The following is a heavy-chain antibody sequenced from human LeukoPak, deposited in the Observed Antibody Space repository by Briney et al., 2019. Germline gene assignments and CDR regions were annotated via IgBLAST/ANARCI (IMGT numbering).Heavy chain of an antibody. D-gene: IGHD6-13*01. Sequence: SQTLSLTCTVPGGSISSGPYYWNWIRQPAGKGLEWIGRISTRGSTNYNTSLKSRLTLSIDTSNNQFSLSLNSVTAADTAIYYCARDLLRGESGSWFEGFDIWGQGTLVTVSS. CDR3: ARDLLRGESGSWFEGFDI. CDR1: GGSISSGPYY. J-gene: IGHJ1*01. V-gene: IGHV4-61*02. CDR2: ISTRGST.